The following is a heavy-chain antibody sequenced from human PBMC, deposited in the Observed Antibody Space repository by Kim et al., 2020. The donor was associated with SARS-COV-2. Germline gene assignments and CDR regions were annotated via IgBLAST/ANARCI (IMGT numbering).Heavy chain of an antibody. Sequence: SETLSLTCTVSGDSITDNGYYWSWIRQHPGEGLEYVGYIYYSGATYYNPSLKGRVTISVDTSKNQFSLEVRSVTAADTAVYYCARRSGSYSNDYWGQGTLVPVSS. V-gene: IGHV4-31*03. CDR2: IYYSGAT. CDR3: ARRSGSYSNDY. D-gene: IGHD1-26*01. CDR1: GDSITDNGYY. J-gene: IGHJ4*02.